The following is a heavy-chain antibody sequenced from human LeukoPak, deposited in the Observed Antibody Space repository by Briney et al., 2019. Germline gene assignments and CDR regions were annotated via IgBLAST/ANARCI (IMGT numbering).Heavy chain of an antibody. CDR1: GYSISSGYY. J-gene: IGHJ3*02. CDR3: AGESGSYLDDAFDI. V-gene: IGHV4-38-2*02. CDR2: IYHSGST. Sequence: PSETLSLTCTVSGYSISSGYYWGWIRQPPGKGLEWIGSIYHSGSTYYNPSLKSRVTISVDTSKNQFSLKLSSVTAADTAAYYCAGESGSYLDDAFDIWGQGTMVTVSS. D-gene: IGHD1-26*01.